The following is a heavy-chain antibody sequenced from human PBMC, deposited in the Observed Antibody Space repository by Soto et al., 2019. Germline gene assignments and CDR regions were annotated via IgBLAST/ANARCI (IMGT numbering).Heavy chain of an antibody. V-gene: IGHV4-34*01. D-gene: IGHD2-2*02. CDR2: INHSGST. CDR1: GGSFSGYY. CDR3: ARVNRYTRWDSFDY. J-gene: IGHJ4*02. Sequence: ETLSLTCAVYGGSFSGYYWSWIRQPPGKGLEWIGEINHSGSTNYNPSLKSRVTISVDTSKNQFSLKLSSVTAADTAVYYCARVNRYTRWDSFDYWGQGTLVTVSS.